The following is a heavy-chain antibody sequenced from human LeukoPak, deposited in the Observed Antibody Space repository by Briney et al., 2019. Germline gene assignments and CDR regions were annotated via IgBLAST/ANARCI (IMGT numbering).Heavy chain of an antibody. V-gene: IGHV4-34*01. CDR3: ARGLYYYGSGSYYGSYFDY. CDR1: GGSFSGYY. J-gene: IGHJ4*02. D-gene: IGHD3-10*01. Sequence: PSETLSLTCAVYGGSFSGYYWSWIRQPPGKGLEWIGEINHSGSTNYNPSLKSRVTISVDTSKNQFSLKLSSVTAADTAVYYCARGLYYYGSGSYYGSYFDYWGQGTLVTVSS. CDR2: INHSGST.